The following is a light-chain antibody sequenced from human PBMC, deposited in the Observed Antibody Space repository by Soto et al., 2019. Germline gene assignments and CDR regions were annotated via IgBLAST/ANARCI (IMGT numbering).Light chain of an antibody. CDR1: QDIKKF. V-gene: IGKV1-27*01. J-gene: IGKJ1*01. CDR2: AAS. CDR3: QKYDRAPAA. Sequence: DIQVTQSPSSLSASPGDRITITCRASQDIKKFLAWYQQKPGKVPHLLSYAASTLRPGVPSRFSGNASGTDFTLTIASLQPEDVATYCQKYDRAPAAFGQGTKVDVK.